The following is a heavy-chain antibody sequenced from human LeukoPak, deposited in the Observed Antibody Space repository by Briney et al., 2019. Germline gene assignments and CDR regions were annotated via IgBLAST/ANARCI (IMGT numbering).Heavy chain of an antibody. J-gene: IGHJ6*02. Sequence: GRSLRLSCAASGFTFSWFPMHWVRQAPGKGLEWVAVISYDGSNKYYGDSVKGRFIISRDNSKNTLYLQMNSLRAEDTAVYYCARDAVDTANAVWGQGTTVTVSS. CDR2: ISYDGSNK. CDR1: GFTFSWFP. CDR3: ARDAVDTANAV. V-gene: IGHV3-30*04. D-gene: IGHD5-18*01.